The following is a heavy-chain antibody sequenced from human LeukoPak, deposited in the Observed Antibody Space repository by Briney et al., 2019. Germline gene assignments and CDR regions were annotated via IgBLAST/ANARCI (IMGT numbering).Heavy chain of an antibody. CDR3: ARARDGYRTDYFDY. J-gene: IGHJ4*02. CDR2: ISGSSSYI. CDR1: GFTFSSYS. Sequence: GGSLRLSCAASGFTFSSYSMNWVRQAPGKGLEWVSSISGSSSYIYYADSVKGRFTISRDNSKNTLYLQMNSLRAEDTAVYYCARARDGYRTDYFDYWGQGTLVTVSS. V-gene: IGHV3-21*01. D-gene: IGHD5-24*01.